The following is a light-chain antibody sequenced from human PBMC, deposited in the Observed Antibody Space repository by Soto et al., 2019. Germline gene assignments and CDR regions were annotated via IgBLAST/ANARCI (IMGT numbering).Light chain of an antibody. Sequence: DIQMTQSPSTLSASVGDRVTITCRASQSISSWLAWYQQKPGKAPKLLIYDASSLESGVPSRFSGSGSGTEFTLTISSLQPDDFATYYCQQYTSYFWTFGQGTKVEIK. J-gene: IGKJ1*01. CDR1: QSISSW. CDR3: QQYTSYFWT. CDR2: DAS. V-gene: IGKV1-5*01.